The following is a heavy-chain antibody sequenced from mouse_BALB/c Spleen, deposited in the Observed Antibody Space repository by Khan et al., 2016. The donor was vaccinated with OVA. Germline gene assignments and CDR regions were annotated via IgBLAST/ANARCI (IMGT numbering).Heavy chain of an antibody. V-gene: IGHV3-2*02. CDR3: AIYAENWYFDV. CDR1: GYSITSDYA. Sequence: EVQLQESGPGLVKPSQSLSLTCTVTGYSITSDYAWNWIRQFPGNKLEWMGYISYSGSTSYNPSLKSRISITRDTSKNQFFLQLNSVTTEDTATYSWAIYAENWYFDVWGAGTTVTVSS. CDR2: ISYSGST. D-gene: IGHD1-1*01. J-gene: IGHJ1*01.